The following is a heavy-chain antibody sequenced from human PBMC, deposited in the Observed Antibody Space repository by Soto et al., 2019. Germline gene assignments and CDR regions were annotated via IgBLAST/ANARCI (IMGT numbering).Heavy chain of an antibody. J-gene: IGHJ6*02. V-gene: IGHV1-8*01. D-gene: IGHD3-16*01. CDR2: MNAKSGDT. CDR1: GYTFSDFD. CDR3: ARGNPFNYAGFDV. Sequence: ASVKVSCKASGYTFSDFDINWLRQASGQGPEWTGWMNAKSGDTFFAQRFQGKFNMTWDTSLSTAYMEVGSLTSDDTAMYYCARGNPFNYAGFDVCGQGTMVTVSS.